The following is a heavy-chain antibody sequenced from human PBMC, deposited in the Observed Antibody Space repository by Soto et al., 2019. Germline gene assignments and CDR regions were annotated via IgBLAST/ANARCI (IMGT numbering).Heavy chain of an antibody. CDR3: ARDQDSSGWYRSAFDI. V-gene: IGHV1-69*13. Sequence: VKVSCKASGGTFSSYAISWVRQAPGQGLEWMGGIIPIFGTANYAQKFQGRVTITADESTSTAYMELSSLRSEDTAVYYCARDQDSSGWYRSAFDIWGQGTMVTVSS. CDR1: GGTFSSYA. CDR2: IIPIFGTA. D-gene: IGHD6-19*01. J-gene: IGHJ3*02.